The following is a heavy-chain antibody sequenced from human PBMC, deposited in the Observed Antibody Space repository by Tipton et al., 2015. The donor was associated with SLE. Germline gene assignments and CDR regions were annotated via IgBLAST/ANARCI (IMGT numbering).Heavy chain of an antibody. CDR3: ARENHITAAAGGYFDY. V-gene: IGHV4-59*02. Sequence: TLSLTCSVSGGSVTSHYWSWIRQPPGKGLEWIGYIYYSGSTYYNPSLKSRVTISVDKSKNQFSLKLSSVTAADTAVYYCARENHITAAAGGYFDYWGQGTLVTVSS. J-gene: IGHJ4*02. D-gene: IGHD6-13*01. CDR1: GGSVTSHY. CDR2: IYYSGST.